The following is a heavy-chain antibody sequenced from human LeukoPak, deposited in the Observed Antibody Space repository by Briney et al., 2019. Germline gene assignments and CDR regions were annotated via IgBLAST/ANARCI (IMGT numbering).Heavy chain of an antibody. D-gene: IGHD3-22*01. V-gene: IGHV3-30*18. Sequence: GGSLRLSCAASGFTFSSYGMHWVRQAPGKGLEWVAVISYDGSNKYYADSVKGRFTISRDNSKNTLYLQMNSLRAEDTAVYYCAKDRGYYDSSGPYYYGMDVWGQGTTVTVSS. CDR3: AKDRGYYDSSGPYYYGMDV. CDR1: GFTFSSYG. CDR2: ISYDGSNK. J-gene: IGHJ6*02.